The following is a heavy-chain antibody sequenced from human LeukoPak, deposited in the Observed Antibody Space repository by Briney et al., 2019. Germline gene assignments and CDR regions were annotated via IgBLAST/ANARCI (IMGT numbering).Heavy chain of an antibody. CDR3: ARARLIAAAGHNWFDP. D-gene: IGHD6-13*01. Sequence: ASVKVSCKASGYTFTGYYMHWVRQAPGQGLEWMGWINPNSGGTNYAQKFQGRVTMTRDTSISTAYMELSRLGSDDTAVYYCARARLIAAAGHNWFDPWGQGTLVTVSS. CDR2: INPNSGGT. V-gene: IGHV1-2*02. CDR1: GYTFTGYY. J-gene: IGHJ5*02.